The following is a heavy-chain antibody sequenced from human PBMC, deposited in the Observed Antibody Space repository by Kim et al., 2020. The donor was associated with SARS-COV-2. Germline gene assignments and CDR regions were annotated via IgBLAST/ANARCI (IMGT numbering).Heavy chain of an antibody. CDR3: AREVSSLQPGPGTYYYYGMDV. CDR1: GDSVSSNSAA. D-gene: IGHD6-6*01. J-gene: IGHJ6*02. V-gene: IGHV6-1*01. Sequence: SQTLSLTCAISGDSVSSNSAAWNWIRQSPSRGLEWLGRTYYRSKWYNDYAVSVKSRITINPDTSKNQFSLQLNSVTPEDTAVYYCAREVSSLQPGPGTYYYYGMDVWGQGTTVTVSS. CDR2: TYYRSKWYN.